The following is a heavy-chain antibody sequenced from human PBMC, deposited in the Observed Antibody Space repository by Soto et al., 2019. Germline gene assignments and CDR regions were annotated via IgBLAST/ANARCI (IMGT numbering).Heavy chain of an antibody. CDR3: GRAPVGGGYHYMDV. V-gene: IGHV3-11*01. CDR1: GFTFSDYY. CDR2: FNSSRSTK. D-gene: IGHD3-16*01. J-gene: IGHJ6*03. Sequence: GESLKISCAASGFTFSDYYMSWIRQAPGKGLEWVSYFNSSRSTKYYADSVRGRFTISRDNAKNSLYLQMNSLRADDTAVYYCGRAPVGGGYHYMDVWGKGTTVTVSS.